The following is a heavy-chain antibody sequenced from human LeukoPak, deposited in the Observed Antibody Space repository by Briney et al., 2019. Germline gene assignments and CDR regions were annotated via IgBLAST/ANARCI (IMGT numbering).Heavy chain of an antibody. J-gene: IGHJ4*02. V-gene: IGHV1-2*04. CDR3: ARVVGRHCSGGSCYSLSY. CDR1: GGTFSSYA. CDR2: INPNSGGT. Sequence: VASVKVSCKASGGTFSSYAISWVRQAPGQGLEWMGWINPNSGGTNYAQKFQGWVTMTRDTSISTAYMELSRLRSDDTAVYYCARVVGRHCSGGSCYSLSYWGQGTLVTVSS. D-gene: IGHD2-15*01.